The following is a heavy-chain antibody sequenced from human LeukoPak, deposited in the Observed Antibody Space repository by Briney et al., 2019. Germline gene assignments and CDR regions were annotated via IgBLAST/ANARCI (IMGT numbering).Heavy chain of an antibody. D-gene: IGHD4-17*01. V-gene: IGHV3-21*01. CDR3: ARDSPMTTVTTGAFDI. CDR2: ISSSSSYI. CDR1: GFTFSSYS. J-gene: IGHJ3*02. Sequence: GGSLRLSCAASGFTFSSYSMNWVRQAPGKGLEWVSSISSSSSYIYYADSVKGRFTISRDNAKNSLYLQMNSQRAEDTAVYYCARDSPMTTVTTGAFDIWGQGTMVTVSS.